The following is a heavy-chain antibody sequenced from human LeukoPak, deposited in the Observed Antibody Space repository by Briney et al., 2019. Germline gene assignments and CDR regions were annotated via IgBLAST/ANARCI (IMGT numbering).Heavy chain of an antibody. J-gene: IGHJ2*01. CDR1: GYTFTSYG. CDR2: INPSGGST. V-gene: IGHV1-46*01. CDR3: ARAGPGWWYFDL. Sequence: ASVKVSCKASGYTFTSYGISWVRQAPGQGLEWMGIINPSGGSTSYAQKFQGRVTMTRDTSTSTVYMELSSLRSEDTAVYSCARAGPGWWYFDLWGRGTLVTVSP.